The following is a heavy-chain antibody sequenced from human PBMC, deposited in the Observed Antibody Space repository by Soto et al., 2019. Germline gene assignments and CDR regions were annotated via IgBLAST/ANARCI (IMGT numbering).Heavy chain of an antibody. CDR3: ARVVAFALRFSEYYYYGMDV. CDR1: GGTFSSYA. CDR2: IIPIFGTA. Sequence: ASVKVSCKASGGTFSSYAISWVRQAPGQGLEWMGGIIPIFGTANYAQKFQGRVTITADESTSTAYMELSSLRSEDTAVYYCARVVAFALRFSEYYYYGMDVWGQGTTVTVSS. J-gene: IGHJ6*02. V-gene: IGHV1-69*13. D-gene: IGHD3-3*01.